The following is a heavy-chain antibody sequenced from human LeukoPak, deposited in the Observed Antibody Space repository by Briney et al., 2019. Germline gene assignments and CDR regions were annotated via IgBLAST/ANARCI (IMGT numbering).Heavy chain of an antibody. D-gene: IGHD2-15*01. Sequence: PSETLSLTCTVSGCSISSSSYYWGWIRQPPGKGLGWIGNIYYSGSTNYNPSLESRVTISVDTSKNHSSLKLSSVFAADTAVYYCARGWRPISTPPNYYYYYYMDVWGKGTTVTVSS. CDR2: IYYSGST. J-gene: IGHJ6*03. V-gene: IGHV4-39*07. CDR3: ARGWRPISTPPNYYYYYYMDV. CDR1: GCSISSSSYY.